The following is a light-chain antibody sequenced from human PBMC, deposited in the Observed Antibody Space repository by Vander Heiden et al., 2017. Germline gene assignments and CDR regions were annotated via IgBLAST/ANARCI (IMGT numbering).Light chain of an antibody. J-gene: IGLJ1*01. V-gene: IGLV2-11*01. CDR2: DVT. CDR3: CSHAGSSYV. Sequence: QPALTQPRPVSGSPGQSVTISCTGTSSDVGRYNYVSWYQQHPGKAPKLMIYDVTKRPSGVPDRFSASKSDNTASLTISGLQAEDEADYYCCSHAGSSYVFGTGTMVTVL. CDR1: SSDVGRYNY.